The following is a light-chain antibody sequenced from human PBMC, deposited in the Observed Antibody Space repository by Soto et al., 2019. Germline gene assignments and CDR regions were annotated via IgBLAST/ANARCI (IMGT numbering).Light chain of an antibody. Sequence: ELVLTHSPATLALSPGERATRSCRASQSVFTSLAWFQQKPGQAPKLLISDTSNRATGIPARFSGSGSGTDLTLTISSLEPEDFAVYYCQQSNSWPVTFGGGTKVDIK. J-gene: IGKJ4*01. CDR1: QSVFTS. V-gene: IGKV3-11*01. CDR2: DTS. CDR3: QQSNSWPVT.